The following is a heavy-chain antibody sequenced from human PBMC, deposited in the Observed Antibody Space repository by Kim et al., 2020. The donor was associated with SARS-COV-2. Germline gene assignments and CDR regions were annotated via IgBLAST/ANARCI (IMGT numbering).Heavy chain of an antibody. CDR3: ARAYSSGRIGDY. J-gene: IGHJ4*02. CDR2: IYYSGST. Sequence: SETLSLTCTVSGGSISSYYWSWIRQPPGKGLEWIGYIYYSGSTNYNPSLKSRVTISVDTSKNQFSLKLSSVTAADTAVYYCARAYSSGRIGDYWGQGTLV. V-gene: IGHV4-59*01. D-gene: IGHD6-19*01. CDR1: GGSISSYY.